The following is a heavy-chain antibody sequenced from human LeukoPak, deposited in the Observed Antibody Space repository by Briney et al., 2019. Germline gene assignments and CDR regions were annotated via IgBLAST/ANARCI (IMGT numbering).Heavy chain of an antibody. CDR1: GGTFSSYT. Sequence: ASVKVSCKASGGTFSSYTFSWVRQAPGQGLEWMGRIIPILGIANYAQKFQGRVTITADKSTSTAYMELSSLRSEDTAVYYCARDHGSGWYYYYGMDVWGQGTTVTVSS. V-gene: IGHV1-69*04. J-gene: IGHJ6*02. CDR2: IIPILGIA. D-gene: IGHD6-19*01. CDR3: ARDHGSGWYYYYGMDV.